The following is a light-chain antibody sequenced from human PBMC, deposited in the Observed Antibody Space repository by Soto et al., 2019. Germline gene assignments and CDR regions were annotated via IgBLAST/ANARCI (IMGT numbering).Light chain of an antibody. CDR3: SSHTSTSTLV. Sequence: QSVLTQPASVSGSPGQSITISCTGTNSDVGGYNYVSWYQQHPGKAPKLLIYEVSYRPSGVSNRFSGSKSGNTASLTISGLQAEDEAHYFCSSHTSTSTLVFGGGTKVTVL. J-gene: IGLJ2*01. CDR1: NSDVGGYNY. CDR2: EVS. V-gene: IGLV2-14*01.